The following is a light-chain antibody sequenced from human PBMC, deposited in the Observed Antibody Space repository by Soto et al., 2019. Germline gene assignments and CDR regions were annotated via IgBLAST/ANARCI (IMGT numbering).Light chain of an antibody. Sequence: QSALTQPASVSGSPGQSITISCTGSSGDIGNYDLVSWYQQIPGKAPQLMIFEVSRRPSRVSDRFSGSKSGNTASLTISGLQAEDEGDVYCCSYAGGGAWVFGGGTKLTVL. J-gene: IGLJ3*02. CDR1: SGDIGNYDL. CDR3: CSYAGGGAWV. CDR2: EVS. V-gene: IGLV2-23*02.